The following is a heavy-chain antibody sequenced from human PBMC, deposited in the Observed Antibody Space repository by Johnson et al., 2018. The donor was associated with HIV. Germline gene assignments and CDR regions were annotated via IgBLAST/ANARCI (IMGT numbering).Heavy chain of an antibody. J-gene: IGHJ3*02. CDR1: GFTFSSYA. CDR2: ISSNGGST. Sequence: MQLVESGGGLVQPGGSLRLSCAASGFTFSSYAMHWVRQAPGKGLEYVSAISSNGGSTYYANSVKGRFIISRDNAKNSLYLQMNSLRAEDTAVYYCARDQSEVDAFDIWGQGTVVTVSS. V-gene: IGHV3-64*01. CDR3: ARDQSEVDAFDI.